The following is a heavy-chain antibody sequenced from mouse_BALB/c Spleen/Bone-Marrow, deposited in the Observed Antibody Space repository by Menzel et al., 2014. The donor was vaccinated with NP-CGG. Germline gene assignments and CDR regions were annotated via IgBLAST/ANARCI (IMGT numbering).Heavy chain of an antibody. V-gene: IGHV1S81*02. D-gene: IGHD4-1*01. J-gene: IGHJ2*01. CDR3: TRGRTWDFDY. CDR2: INPSNGGT. Sequence: QVQLQQSGAELVKPGASVKLSCKASRYTFTSYYMYWVKQRPGQGLEWIGEINPSNGGTNFNEKFKSRATLTVDKSSSTAYMQLSSLTSEDSAVYYCTRGRTWDFDYWGQGTTLTVSS. CDR1: RYTFTSYY.